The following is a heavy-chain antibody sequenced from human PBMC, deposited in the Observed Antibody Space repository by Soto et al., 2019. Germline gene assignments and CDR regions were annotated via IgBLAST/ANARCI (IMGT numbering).Heavy chain of an antibody. CDR3: AKDIEYSSSSGDYYYGMDV. D-gene: IGHD6-6*01. CDR1: GFTFSSYG. J-gene: IGHJ6*02. V-gene: IGHV3-30*18. CDR2: ISYDGSNK. Sequence: GGSLRLSCAASGFTFSSYGMHWVRQAPGKGLEWVAVISYDGSNKYYADSVKGRFTISRDNSKNTLYLQMNSLRAEDTAVYYCAKDIEYSSSSGDYYYGMDVWGQGTTVTVSS.